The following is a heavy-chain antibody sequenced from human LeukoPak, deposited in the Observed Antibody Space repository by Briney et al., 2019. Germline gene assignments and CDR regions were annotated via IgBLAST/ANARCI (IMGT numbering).Heavy chain of an antibody. V-gene: IGHV3-23*01. CDR3: ARSGSYSTIWRFDF. Sequence: GGSLRLSYIASGFTFSNYGMNWVRRAPGKGLEWGSCITGGADDTNHADSVKGRFTISRDNSKNTLYLQMSSLRAEDTALYYCARSGSYSTIWRFDFWGLGTLVTVSS. CDR2: ITGGADDT. CDR1: GFTFSNYG. J-gene: IGHJ4*02. D-gene: IGHD6-13*01.